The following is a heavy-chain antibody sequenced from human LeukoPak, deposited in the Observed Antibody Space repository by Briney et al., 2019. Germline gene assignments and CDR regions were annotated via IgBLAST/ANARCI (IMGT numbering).Heavy chain of an antibody. CDR2: IKEDGSEK. J-gene: IGHJ4*02. CDR3: ARDKSAGADTGSSFYY. V-gene: IGHV3-7*03. CDR1: GFTFTSYS. D-gene: IGHD3-10*01. Sequence: GSLRLSCAASGFTFTSYSMNWVRQAPGKGLEWVASIKEDGSEKYYVDSVKGRFTFSRDNAKNSLYLQMDNLRAEDTAVYYCARDKSAGADTGSSFYYWGQGALVTVSS.